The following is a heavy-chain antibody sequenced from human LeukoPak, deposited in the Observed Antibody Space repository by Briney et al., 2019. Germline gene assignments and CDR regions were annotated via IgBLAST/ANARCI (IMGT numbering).Heavy chain of an antibody. CDR3: ARGAGDGSGNWFDP. CDR2: INPNSGGT. J-gene: IGHJ5*02. CDR1: GYTFTSYY. Sequence: ASVKVSCKASGYTFTSYYMHWVRQAPGQGLEWMGWINPNSGGTNYAQKFQGRVTMTRDTSISTAYMELSRLRSDDTAVYYCARGAGDGSGNWFDPWGQGTLVTVSS. V-gene: IGHV1-2*02. D-gene: IGHD3-10*01.